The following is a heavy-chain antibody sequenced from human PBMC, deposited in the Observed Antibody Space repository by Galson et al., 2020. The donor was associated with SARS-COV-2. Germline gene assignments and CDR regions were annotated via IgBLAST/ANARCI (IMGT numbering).Heavy chain of an antibody. Sequence: SEQVSCKAFGYTVTSYGIRWLRQAPGQGHVGPGWTSAYNGNTNYAQKPQGRVTMTTDPSTSTAYMELRSLRSDDTAVYYCARDPTYYYDSSGYYFEVGYYYGMDVWGQGTTVTVSS. D-gene: IGHD3-22*01. V-gene: IGHV1-18*01. CDR1: GYTVTSYG. J-gene: IGHJ6*02. CDR3: ARDPTYYYDSSGYYFEVGYYYGMDV. CDR2: TSAYNGNT.